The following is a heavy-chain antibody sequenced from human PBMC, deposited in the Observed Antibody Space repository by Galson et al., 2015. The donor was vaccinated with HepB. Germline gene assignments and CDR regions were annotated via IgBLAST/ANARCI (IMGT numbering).Heavy chain of an antibody. Sequence: SLRLSCAASGFTFSSYGMHWVRQAPGKGLEWVAVISYDGSNKYYADSVKGRFTISRDNSKNTLYLQMNSLRAEDTAVYYCANSGIAVAGPWYFDLWGRGTLVTVSS. V-gene: IGHV3-30*18. J-gene: IGHJ2*01. CDR2: ISYDGSNK. CDR1: GFTFSSYG. D-gene: IGHD6-19*01. CDR3: ANSGIAVAGPWYFDL.